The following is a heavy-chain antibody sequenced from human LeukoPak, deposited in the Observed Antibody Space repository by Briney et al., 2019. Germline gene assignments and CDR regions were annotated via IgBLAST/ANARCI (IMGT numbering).Heavy chain of an antibody. J-gene: IGHJ4*02. CDR2: ISYDGSNK. Sequence: PGRSLRLSCAASGFTFSSYAMHWVRQAPGKGLEWVAVISYDGSNKYYADSVKGRFTISRDNSKNTLYLQMNSLRAEDTAVYYCAKEMRRSKYYGSGSYSDYWGQGTLVTVSS. CDR3: AKEMRRSKYYGSGSYSDY. V-gene: IGHV3-30*04. D-gene: IGHD3-10*01. CDR1: GFTFSSYA.